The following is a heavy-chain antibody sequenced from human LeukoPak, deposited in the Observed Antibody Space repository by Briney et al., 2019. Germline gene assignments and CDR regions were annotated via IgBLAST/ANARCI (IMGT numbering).Heavy chain of an antibody. D-gene: IGHD6-19*01. CDR2: IKSKTDGGTT. CDR1: GFTFDDYA. CDR3: TTVAALGSEYYYYYYYMDV. V-gene: IGHV3-15*01. Sequence: GRSLRLSCAASGFTFDDYAMHWVRQAPGKGLEWVGRIKSKTDGGTTDYAAPVKGRFTISRDDSKNTLYLQMNSLKTEDTAVYYCTTVAALGSEYYYYYYYMDVWGKGTTVTVSS. J-gene: IGHJ6*03.